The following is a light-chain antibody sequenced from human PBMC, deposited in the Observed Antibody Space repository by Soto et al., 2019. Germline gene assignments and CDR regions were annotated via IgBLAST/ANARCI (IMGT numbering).Light chain of an antibody. CDR3: HQYGSSPRT. V-gene: IGKV3-20*01. J-gene: IGKJ1*01. CDR1: QSVNNNY. CDR2: GAS. Sequence: EIVLTQSPGTLSLSPGERATLSCRASQSVNNNYLAWYQQKPGQAPRLLIYGASSRAAGIPDRFSGSGSGTDFILTISRLEPEDFAVYYCHQYGSSPRTFGQGTKVDSK.